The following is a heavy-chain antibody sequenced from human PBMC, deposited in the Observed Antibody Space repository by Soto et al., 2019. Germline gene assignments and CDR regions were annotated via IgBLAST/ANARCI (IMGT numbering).Heavy chain of an antibody. J-gene: IGHJ6*03. Sequence: GGSLRLSCAASGFTFSSHAMSWVRQAPGKGLEWVSAISGSGGSTYYADSVKGRFTISRDNSKNTLYLQMNSLRAEDTAVYYCGGVVYYYYMDVWGKGTTVTVSS. V-gene: IGHV3-23*01. CDR1: GFTFSSHA. D-gene: IGHD3-10*01. CDR3: GGVVYYYYMDV. CDR2: ISGSGGST.